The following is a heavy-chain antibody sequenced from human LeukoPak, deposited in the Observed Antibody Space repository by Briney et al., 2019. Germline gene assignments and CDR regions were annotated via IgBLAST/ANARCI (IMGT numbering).Heavy chain of an antibody. CDR3: ARDRWDEPHWFDP. Sequence: PGGSLRLSCAASGFTFSTYWMHWVRQAPGKGLVWVSRISSDGSSTLYADSVEGRFSISRDNAKNTLYLQMDSLRAEDTAVYYCARDRWDEPHWFDPWGQGTLVTVSS. J-gene: IGHJ5*02. CDR1: GFTFSTYW. V-gene: IGHV3-74*01. CDR2: ISSDGSST. D-gene: IGHD1-14*01.